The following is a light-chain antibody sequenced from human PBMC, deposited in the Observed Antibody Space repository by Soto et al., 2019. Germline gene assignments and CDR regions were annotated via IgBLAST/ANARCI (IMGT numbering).Light chain of an antibody. CDR3: QQSWT. CDR1: QSISSW. V-gene: IGKV1-5*03. CDR2: KAS. J-gene: IGKJ1*01. Sequence: DIQMTQSPSTLSASVGDRVTITCRASQSISSWLAWYPQKPGKAPKLLIYKASSLESGVPSRFSGSGSGTEFTLTISSLQPDDFATYYCQQSWTFGQGTKVEIK.